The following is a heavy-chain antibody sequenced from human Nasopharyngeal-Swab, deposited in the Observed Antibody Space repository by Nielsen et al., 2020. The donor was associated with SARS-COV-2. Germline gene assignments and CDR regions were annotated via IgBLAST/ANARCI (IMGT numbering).Heavy chain of an antibody. Sequence: GGSLRLSCKGSGYSFTTYWIGWVRQMPGKGLEWMGIIYPGDSNTGYSPSFQGQVTISVDKYSSTAYLQWSSLKASDTAIYYCARPMRPMGHYYFGMDVWGQGTTVTVSS. V-gene: IGHV5-51*01. D-gene: IGHD1-26*01. CDR1: GYSFTTYW. CDR3: ARPMRPMGHYYFGMDV. CDR2: IYPGDSNT. J-gene: IGHJ6*02.